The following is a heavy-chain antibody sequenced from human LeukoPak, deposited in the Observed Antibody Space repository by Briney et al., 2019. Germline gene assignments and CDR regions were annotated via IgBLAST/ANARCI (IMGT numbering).Heavy chain of an antibody. D-gene: IGHD3-10*01. J-gene: IGHJ6*02. V-gene: IGHV4-39*01. CDR3: ARQGSGTGYYYYYYGMDV. CDR1: GGSIXXSSYY. Sequence: GGSIXXSSYYWGWIRQPPXKGLEWIGSIYYSGSTYYNPSLKSRVTISVDTSKNQFSLKLSSVTAADTAVYYCARQGSGTGYYYYYYGMDVWGQGTTVTVSS. CDR2: IYYSGST.